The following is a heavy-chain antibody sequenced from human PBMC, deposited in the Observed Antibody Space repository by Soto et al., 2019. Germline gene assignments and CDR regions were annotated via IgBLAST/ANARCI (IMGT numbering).Heavy chain of an antibody. J-gene: IGHJ4*02. D-gene: IGHD6-13*01. CDR2: IIPYYNTL. CDR3: ASGASRWYPYFVDS. CDR1: EGTFNSYA. V-gene: IGHV1-69*01. Sequence: QAQVVQSGAEVRKPGSSVKLSCKASEGTFNSYAIAWVRQAPGQGLEWMGGIIPYYNTLNYAQKFQDRVTITADDSTNTVYMELSSLISDDTAVYFFASGASRWYPYFVDSWAQGTLVTVSS.